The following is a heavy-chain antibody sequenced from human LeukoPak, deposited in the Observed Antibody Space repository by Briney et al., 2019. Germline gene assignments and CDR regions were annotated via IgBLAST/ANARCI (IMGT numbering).Heavy chain of an antibody. V-gene: IGHV1-3*03. J-gene: IGHJ5*02. CDR2: INAGNGNT. Sequence: ASVKVSCKASGYTFTSYDINWVRQATGQGLEWMGWINAGNGNTKYSQEFQDRVTITRDTSASTAYMELSSLRSEDMAVCYCARASDYGDFNWFDPWGQGTLVTVSS. CDR3: ARASDYGDFNWFDP. CDR1: GYTFTSYD. D-gene: IGHD4-17*01.